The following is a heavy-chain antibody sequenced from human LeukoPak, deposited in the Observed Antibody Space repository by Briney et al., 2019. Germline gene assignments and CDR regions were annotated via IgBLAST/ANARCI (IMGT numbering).Heavy chain of an antibody. CDR2: MTPSSGSA. Sequence: ASVKVSCKASGYRFTSYDISWARQATGQGLQWMGRMTPSSGSAEYAQRFQGRVTLTRDTASGTAYLELRSLSADDTAIYYCAREGPLFVLDYWGQGTRVAVSS. CDR3: AREGPLFVLDY. D-gene: IGHD6-6*01. V-gene: IGHV1-8*01. J-gene: IGHJ4*02. CDR1: GYRFTSYD.